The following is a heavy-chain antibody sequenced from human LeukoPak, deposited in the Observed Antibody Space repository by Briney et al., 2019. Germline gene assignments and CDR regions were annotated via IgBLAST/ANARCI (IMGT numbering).Heavy chain of an antibody. Sequence: SGTLSLTCAVSGSSISSSNWWSWVRQPPGKGLEWIGEIYHSGNANYNPSLKSRVTMSVDTSKNQFSLKLSSVTAADTAVYYCARGGGELLPFDYWGQGTLVTVSS. D-gene: IGHD1-26*01. CDR1: GSSISSSNW. V-gene: IGHV4-4*02. CDR2: IYHSGNA. J-gene: IGHJ4*02. CDR3: ARGGGELLPFDY.